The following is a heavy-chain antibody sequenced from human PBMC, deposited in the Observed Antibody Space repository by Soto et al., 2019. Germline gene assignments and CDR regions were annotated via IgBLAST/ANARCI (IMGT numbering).Heavy chain of an antibody. V-gene: IGHV4-34*01. Sequence: PSETLSLTCAVYGGSLSDHYWSWIRQPPGKGLEWIGEVNHTGSTNYNPSLESRVTISVDRSKNQFSLNLSSVTAADTAVYFCARVCYSGTRSVAYAMAVWGQGTTVTVSS. CDR2: VNHTGST. J-gene: IGHJ6*02. CDR1: GGSLSDHY. D-gene: IGHD2-2*02. CDR3: ARVCYSGTRSVAYAMAV.